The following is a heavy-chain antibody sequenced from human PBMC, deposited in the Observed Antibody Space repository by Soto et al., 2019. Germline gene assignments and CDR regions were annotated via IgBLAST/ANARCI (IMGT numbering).Heavy chain of an antibody. Sequence: SETLSLTCTVSGGSISSYYWSWIRQPPGKGLEWIGYIYYSGSTNYNPSLKSRVTISVDTSKIHFSLKLSAVTAADTAVYYCARLRDCSSTRCYWVDHWGQGTLVTVS. V-gene: IGHV4-59*08. CDR1: GGSISSYY. D-gene: IGHD2-2*01. CDR2: IYYSGST. CDR3: ARLRDCSSTRCYWVDH. J-gene: IGHJ4*02.